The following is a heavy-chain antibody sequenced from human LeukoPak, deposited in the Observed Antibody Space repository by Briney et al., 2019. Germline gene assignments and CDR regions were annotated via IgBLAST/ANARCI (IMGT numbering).Heavy chain of an antibody. CDR1: GFIFSSYS. CDR2: ISGSGGST. Sequence: GGSLRLSCAASGFIFSSYSMSWVRHAPGKGLESVSTISGSGGSTYYSDSVKGLFTISRDNSKNTVCLQMNSLRAEDTAVYYCEKDWSCINDVCHGDFDYWGQGTLVTVSS. CDR3: EKDWSCINDVCHGDFDY. D-gene: IGHD2-8*01. J-gene: IGHJ4*02. V-gene: IGHV3-23*01.